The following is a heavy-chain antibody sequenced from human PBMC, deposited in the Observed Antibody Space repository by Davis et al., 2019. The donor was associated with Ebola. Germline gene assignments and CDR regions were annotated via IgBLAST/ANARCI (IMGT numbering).Heavy chain of an antibody. Sequence: ASVKVSCKASGYTFTSYYMHWVRQAPGQGLEWMGIINPSGGSTSYAQKLQGRVTMTTDTSTSTAYMELRSLRSDDTAVYYCARDPYYYDSSGPLGDAFDIWGQGTMVTVSS. CDR2: INPSGGST. CDR1: GYTFTSYY. V-gene: IGHV1-46*01. D-gene: IGHD3-22*01. CDR3: ARDPYYYDSSGPLGDAFDI. J-gene: IGHJ3*02.